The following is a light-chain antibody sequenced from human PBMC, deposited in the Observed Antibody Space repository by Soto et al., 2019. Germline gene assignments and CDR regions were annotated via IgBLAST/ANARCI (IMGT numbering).Light chain of an antibody. CDR1: QSISSY. CDR3: QQSYSNPQT. V-gene: IGKV1-39*01. CDR2: AAS. J-gene: IGKJ1*01. Sequence: DIQMTQSPSSLSASVGDRVTITCRASQSISSYLNWYQQTQGKAPKILIYAASSLQSGVPSRFSGSGSGTDCTLPISSLQPEDFETYYCQQSYSNPQTFGQGTKVDIK.